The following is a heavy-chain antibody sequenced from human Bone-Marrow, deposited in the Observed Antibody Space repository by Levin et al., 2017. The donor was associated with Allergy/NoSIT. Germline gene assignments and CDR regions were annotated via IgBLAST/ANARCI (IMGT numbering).Heavy chain of an antibody. Sequence: GESLKISCAVSGFTFSDYGMHWVRQAPGKGLEWVASITKDGSKKYYLDSVKGRSTLSRDSSKNTVYLQMNSLTADDTAVYFCARAHPGYFFDPWGQGTLVIVSS. CDR2: ITKDGSKK. J-gene: IGHJ5*02. CDR3: ARAHPGYFFDP. CDR1: GFTFSDYG. D-gene: IGHD2-15*01. V-gene: IGHV3-30*03.